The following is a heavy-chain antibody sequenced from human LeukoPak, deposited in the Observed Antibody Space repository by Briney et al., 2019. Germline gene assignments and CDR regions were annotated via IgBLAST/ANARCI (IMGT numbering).Heavy chain of an antibody. D-gene: IGHD3-3*01. J-gene: IGHJ4*02. CDR2: IYYSGST. CDR1: GGSISSSSHY. CDR3: ARRRTTYYDFWSGYFDY. Sequence: SETLSLTCTVSGGSISSSSHYWGWIRQPPGKGLEWIGTIYYSGSTYYNPSLESRVTISVDTSKNQFSLKLNSVTAADTAVYYCARRRTTYYDFWSGYFDYWGQGTLVTVSS. V-gene: IGHV4-39*01.